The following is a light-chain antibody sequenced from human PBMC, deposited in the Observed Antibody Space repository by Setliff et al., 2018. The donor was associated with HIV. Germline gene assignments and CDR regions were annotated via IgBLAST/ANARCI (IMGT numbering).Light chain of an antibody. CDR3: SSYAITNTRP. J-gene: IGLJ1*01. CDR1: SSDVGGYNY. CDR2: EVR. V-gene: IGLV2-14*01. Sequence: LTQPASVSGSPGQSITISCTGTSSDVGGYNYVSWYQQHPGKAPKLIIYEVRNRPSGVSNRFSGSKSGNTASLTISGLQAEDEADYYCSSYAITNTRPFGTGTKV.